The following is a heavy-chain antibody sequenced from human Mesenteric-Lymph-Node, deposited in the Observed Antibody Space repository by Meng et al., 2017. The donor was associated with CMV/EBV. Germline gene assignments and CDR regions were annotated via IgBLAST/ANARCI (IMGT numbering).Heavy chain of an antibody. D-gene: IGHD2-2*02. J-gene: IGHJ4*02. CDR1: GFSVSNNH. CDR2: FYGDGYT. Sequence: GGSLRLSCAVSGFSVSNNHVAWVRQAPGKGLEWVSLFYGDGYTTYADSVKGRFTISRDNSKNTLYLQMNSLRAEDTAVYYCAREGTGLGYCSSTSCYRSTHPNLSIGLFGYWGQGTLVTVSS. CDR3: AREGTGLGYCSSTSCYRSTHPNLSIGLFGY. V-gene: IGHV3-53*05.